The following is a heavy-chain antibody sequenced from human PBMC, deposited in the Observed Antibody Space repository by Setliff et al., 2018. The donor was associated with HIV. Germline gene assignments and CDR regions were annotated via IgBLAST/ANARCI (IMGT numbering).Heavy chain of an antibody. Sequence: SETLSLTCTVSGGSISSGSYYWSWIRQPAGKGLEWIGHIYTSGSTYYNPSLKSRVTISVDTSKNQFSLKLSSVTAADTAVYYCARATSAGYSYGYRFRGAFDIWGQGTMVTVSS. V-gene: IGHV4-61*09. CDR3: ARATSAGYSYGYRFRGAFDI. D-gene: IGHD5-18*01. J-gene: IGHJ3*02. CDR2: IYTSGST. CDR1: GGSISSGSYY.